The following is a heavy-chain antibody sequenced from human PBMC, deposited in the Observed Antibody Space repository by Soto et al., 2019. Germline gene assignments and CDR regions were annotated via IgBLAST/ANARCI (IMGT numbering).Heavy chain of an antibody. Sequence: QVQLQQWGAGLLKPSETLSLTCAVYGGSFSGYYWSWIRQPPGKGLEWIGEINHSGSTNYNPSLTSRVTISVDTSKNQFSLKLSSVTAADTAVYYCARGRWYSYGYYYYYMDVWGKGTTVTVSS. CDR1: GGSFSGYY. D-gene: IGHD5-18*01. CDR3: ARGRWYSYGYYYYYMDV. V-gene: IGHV4-34*01. CDR2: INHSGST. J-gene: IGHJ6*03.